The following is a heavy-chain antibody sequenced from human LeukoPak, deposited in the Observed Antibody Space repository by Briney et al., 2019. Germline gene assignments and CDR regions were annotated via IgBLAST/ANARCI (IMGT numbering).Heavy chain of an antibody. CDR3: ARNDSTPYFDY. D-gene: IGHD2/OR15-2a*01. CDR1: GYSISSGYY. J-gene: IGHJ4*02. V-gene: IGHV4-38-2*01. CDR2: IYYSGST. Sequence: SETLSLTCAVSGYSISSGYYWGWIRQPPGKRLEWIGSIYYSGSTHYNPSLKSRVTISVDTSKNQFSLRLSSVTAADTAVYYCARNDSTPYFDYWGQRTLVTPSS.